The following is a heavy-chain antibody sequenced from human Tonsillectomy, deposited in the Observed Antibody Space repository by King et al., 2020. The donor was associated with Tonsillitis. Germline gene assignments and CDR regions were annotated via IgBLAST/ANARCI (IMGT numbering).Heavy chain of an antibody. V-gene: IGHV3-21*06. D-gene: IGHD4-17*01. CDR2: ISSSRIYI. Sequence: VQLVESGGGLVKPGGSLRLSCAASGFTFSSYNMNWVRQAPGKGLEWVSSISSSRIYIYYADSVKGQFTISRDNAKNSLYLQMNSLRAEDTAVYYCARGGGDYGDFDYWGQGTLVTVAS. CDR1: GFTFSSYN. J-gene: IGHJ4*02. CDR3: ARGGGDYGDFDY.